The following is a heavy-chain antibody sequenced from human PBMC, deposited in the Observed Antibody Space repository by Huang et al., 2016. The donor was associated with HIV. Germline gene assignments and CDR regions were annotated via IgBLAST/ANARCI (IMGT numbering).Heavy chain of an antibody. CDR2: RNPNNGKT. D-gene: IGHD5-18*01. CDR3: ARGSYALRNWIDP. V-gene: IGHV1-8*01. J-gene: IGHJ5*02. CDR1: GYSFTNYD. Sequence: QVHLVQSGAEVKKPGASVKVSCKASGYSFTNYDIHWVRQATGQVLEWMGWRNPNNGKTGDAQKFQGRVTMTRNTSISTAYMELTTLRPDDTAVYYCARGSYALRNWIDPWGQGTPVTVSS.